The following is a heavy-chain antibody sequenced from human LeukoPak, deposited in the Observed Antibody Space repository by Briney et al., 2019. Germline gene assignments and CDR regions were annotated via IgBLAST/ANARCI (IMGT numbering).Heavy chain of an antibody. Sequence: PGGSLRLSCAASGFTFSGYWMHWVRQAPGKGLVWVSRINTDGSSTSYADSVKGRFTISRDNAKNSLYLQMNSLRAEDTAVYYCARWDYYDSSGYSRWGQGTLVTVSS. V-gene: IGHV3-74*01. CDR3: ARWDYYDSSGYSR. D-gene: IGHD3-22*01. J-gene: IGHJ4*02. CDR1: GFTFSGYW. CDR2: INTDGSST.